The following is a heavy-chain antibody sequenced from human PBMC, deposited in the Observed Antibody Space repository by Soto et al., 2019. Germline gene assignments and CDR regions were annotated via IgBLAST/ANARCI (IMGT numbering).Heavy chain of an antibody. CDR1: GFTVATTG. J-gene: IGHJ5*02. CDR3: AKDWGSSGWFNWFNP. Sequence: QVQLVDSGGGVVQPGESLQVACAASGFTVATTGMHWVRQAPGKGLEWVARISHSGTGKVYLDSLQGRFTSSRDNARNNLYLQMSSLRPEDTAIYYCAKDWGSSGWFNWFNPWGQGVLVTVSS. V-gene: IGHV3-30*18. D-gene: IGHD6-19*01. CDR2: ISHSGTGK.